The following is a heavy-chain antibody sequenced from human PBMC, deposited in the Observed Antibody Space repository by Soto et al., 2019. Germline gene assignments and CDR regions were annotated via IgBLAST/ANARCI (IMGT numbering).Heavy chain of an antibody. V-gene: IGHV4-34*01. D-gene: IGHD4-4*01. CDR3: ARGSQNXRTTVTLAYYYYYGMDV. CDR2: INHSGST. J-gene: IGHJ6*02. Sequence: SETLSLTCAVYGGSFSCYYWSWIRQPPGKGLEWIGEINHSGSTNYNPSLKSRVTISVDTSKNQFSLKLSSVTAADTAVYYCARGSQNXRTTVTLAYYYYYGMDVWGQGTTVTVSS. CDR1: GGSFSCYY.